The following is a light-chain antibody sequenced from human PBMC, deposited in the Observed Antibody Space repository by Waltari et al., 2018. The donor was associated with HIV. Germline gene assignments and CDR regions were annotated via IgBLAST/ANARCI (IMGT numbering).Light chain of an antibody. CDR1: SSNIGAGYD. CDR2: DNT. V-gene: IGLV1-40*01. J-gene: IGLJ2*01. CDR3: QSYPASLTVSLI. Sequence: QSVLTQPPSVSGAPGQRVTISCPGHSSNIGAGYDVHWYQQLPGKAPKLLISDNTNRPSGVPDRFSGSKSGTSASLAITGLRAEDEADYYCQSYPASLTVSLIFGGGTRLTVL.